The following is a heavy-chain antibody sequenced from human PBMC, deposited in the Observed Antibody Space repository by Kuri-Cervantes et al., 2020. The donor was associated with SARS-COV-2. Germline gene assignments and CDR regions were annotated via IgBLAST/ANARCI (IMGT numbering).Heavy chain of an antibody. J-gene: IGHJ4*02. V-gene: IGHV3-30*04. CDR2: ISNDGRNK. D-gene: IGHD1-14*01. CDR1: GFTFGDYA. Sequence: GGSLRLSCTASGFTFGDYAMSWVRQAPGKGLEWVAVISNDGRNKYYADSVKDRFTISRDNSKNTLYLQMNSLRVEDTAVYYCAGEKEPLTWGQGTLVTVSS. CDR3: AGEKEPLT.